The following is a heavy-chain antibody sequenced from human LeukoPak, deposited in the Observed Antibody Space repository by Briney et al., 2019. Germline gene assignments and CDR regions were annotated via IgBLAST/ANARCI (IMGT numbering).Heavy chain of an antibody. Sequence: GDSLKISCKGSGYSFTNYWIAWVRQMPGKGLECMGIIYPDDSDSKYSPSFQGHVTISADKSISTAYLQWSSLKASDTAMYYCARRVVGATTHYFDYWGQGSLVTVSS. J-gene: IGHJ4*02. V-gene: IGHV5-51*01. CDR1: GYSFTNYW. CDR2: IYPDDSDS. D-gene: IGHD2-15*01. CDR3: ARRVVGATTHYFDY.